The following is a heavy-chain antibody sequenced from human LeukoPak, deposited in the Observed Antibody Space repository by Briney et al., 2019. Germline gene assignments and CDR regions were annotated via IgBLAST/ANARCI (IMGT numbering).Heavy chain of an antibody. CDR2: IYTSGST. J-gene: IGHJ5*02. V-gene: IGHV4-4*07. D-gene: IGHD6-19*01. CDR3: ARVPSSYRSGWDNWFDP. Sequence: KPSETLSLTCTVSGGSISSYYWSWIRQPAGKGLEWIGRIYTSGSTNYNPSLKSRVTMSVDTSKNQFSLKLSSVTAADTAVYYCARVPSSYRSGWDNWFDPWGQGTLVTVSS. CDR1: GGSISSYY.